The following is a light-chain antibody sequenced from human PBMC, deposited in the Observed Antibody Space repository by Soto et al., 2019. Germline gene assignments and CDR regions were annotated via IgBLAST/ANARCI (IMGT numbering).Light chain of an antibody. CDR2: DDN. CDR1: SSNIGSNS. Sequence: QSVLTQPPSVSGTPGQRVSISCSGSSSNIGSNSVSWYQQLPGTAPKLLIYDDNKRPSGIPDRFSGSKSGTSATLGITGFQTGDEADYYCGSWDSSLSAYVFGTGTKVTVL. V-gene: IGLV1-51*01. CDR3: GSWDSSLSAYV. J-gene: IGLJ1*01.